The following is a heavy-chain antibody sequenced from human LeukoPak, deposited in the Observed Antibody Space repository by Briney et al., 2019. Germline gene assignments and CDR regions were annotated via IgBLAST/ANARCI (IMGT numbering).Heavy chain of an antibody. J-gene: IGHJ6*02. CDR2: ISGSGGST. CDR1: GFTFSSYA. Sequence: PGGSLRLSCAASGFTFSSYAMSWVRQAPGKGLEWVSIISGSGGSTYYADSVKGRFTISRDNSKSMMYLQMDSLRAEDTAVYYCARHRYYYASGSYYSRVGVDVWGQGTTVTVSS. V-gene: IGHV3-23*01. CDR3: ARHRYYYASGSYYSRVGVDV. D-gene: IGHD3-10*01.